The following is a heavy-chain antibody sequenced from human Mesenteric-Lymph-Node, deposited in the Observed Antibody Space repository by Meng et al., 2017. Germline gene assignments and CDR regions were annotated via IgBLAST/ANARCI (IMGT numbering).Heavy chain of an antibody. Sequence: GESLKISCAAAGFTVSGNYMSWVRQAPGKGPEWVSSISGDTHYADSVKGRFTISRDNYKSTVYLQMNSLRADDTAVYYCAKVNWEADSTNHWGQGTLVTVSS. CDR1: GFTVSGNY. CDR2: ISGDT. CDR3: AKVNWEADSTNH. V-gene: IGHV3-53*01. J-gene: IGHJ4*02. D-gene: IGHD1-26*01.